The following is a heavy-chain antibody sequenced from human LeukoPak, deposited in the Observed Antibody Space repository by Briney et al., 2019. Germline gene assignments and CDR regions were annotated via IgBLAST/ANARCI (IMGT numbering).Heavy chain of an antibody. V-gene: IGHV3-7*01. CDR2: IKQDGSEK. Sequence: PGGSLRLSCAASGFTFSSYWMSWVRQAPGKGLEWVANIKQDGSEKYYVDSVKGRFTISRDNAKNSPYLQMNSLRAEDTAVYYCARDLHPITPWLVGGATIDYWGQGTLVTVSS. CDR1: GFTFSSYW. CDR3: ARDLHPITPWLVGGATIDY. D-gene: IGHD3-22*01. J-gene: IGHJ4*02.